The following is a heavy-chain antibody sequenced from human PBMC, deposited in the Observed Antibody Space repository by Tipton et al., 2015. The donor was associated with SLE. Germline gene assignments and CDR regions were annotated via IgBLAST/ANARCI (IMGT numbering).Heavy chain of an antibody. Sequence: LRLSCAASGFTFSSYSMNWVRQPPGKGLEWIGEINHSGSTNYNPSLKSRVTISVDTSKNQFSLKLSSVTAADTAVYYCARGKDIVVARDAFDIWGQGTMVTVSS. CDR1: GFTFSSYS. J-gene: IGHJ3*02. CDR2: INHSGST. CDR3: ARGKDIVVARDAFDI. D-gene: IGHD2-15*01. V-gene: IGHV4-34*01.